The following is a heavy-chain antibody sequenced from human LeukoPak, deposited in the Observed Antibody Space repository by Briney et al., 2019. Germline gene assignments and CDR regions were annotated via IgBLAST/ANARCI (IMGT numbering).Heavy chain of an antibody. D-gene: IGHD2-2*01. CDR2: IIPIFGTA. J-gene: IGHJ6*03. CDR1: GGTFSSYA. Sequence: SVKVSCKASGGTFSSYAISWVRQAPGQGLEWMGGIIPIFGTANYAQKFQGRVTITTDESTSTAYMELSSLRSEDMAVYYCARGNIVVVPAAIDYYYMDVWGKGTTVTVSS. V-gene: IGHV1-69*05. CDR3: ARGNIVVVPAAIDYYYMDV.